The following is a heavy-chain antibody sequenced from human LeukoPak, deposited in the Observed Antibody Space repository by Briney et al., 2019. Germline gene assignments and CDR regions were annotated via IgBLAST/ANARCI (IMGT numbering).Heavy chain of an antibody. V-gene: IGHV4-61*02. D-gene: IGHD3-3*01. J-gene: IGHJ6*04. CDR1: GGSISSGSYY. Sequence: PSETLSLTCTVSGGSISSGSYYWSWIRQPAGKGLEWIGRIYTSGSTNYNPSLKSRVTISVDTSKNQFSLKLSSVTAADTAVYYCARVRDFWSGDSGISVDVWGKGTTVTVSS. CDR3: ARVRDFWSGDSGISVDV. CDR2: IYTSGST.